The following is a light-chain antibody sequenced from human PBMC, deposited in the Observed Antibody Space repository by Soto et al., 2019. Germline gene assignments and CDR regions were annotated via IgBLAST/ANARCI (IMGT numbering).Light chain of an antibody. V-gene: IGKV1-33*01. CDR3: QQYDIVVFT. CDR1: QDIGKF. CDR2: DGS. Sequence: DVQMTQSPPSLSASVGDRITITCQASQDIGKFLNWYQQKPGKAPKILIYDGSNLETGVPGRFSGGGSGTHFTFTISSLQPEDIGTYYCQQYDIVVFTFGPGTKVDLK. J-gene: IGKJ3*01.